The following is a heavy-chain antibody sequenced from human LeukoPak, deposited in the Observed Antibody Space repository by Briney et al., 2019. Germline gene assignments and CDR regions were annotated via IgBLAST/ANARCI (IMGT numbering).Heavy chain of an antibody. D-gene: IGHD3-10*01. V-gene: IGHV4-39*07. CDR3: ARGKWYYYGSGSYYKAYYYYGMDV. J-gene: IGHJ6*02. CDR2: IYYSGST. CDR1: GGSISSNSYY. Sequence: SETLSLTCTVSGGSISSNSYYWGWIRQPPGKGLEWIGSIYYSGSTNYNPSLKSRVTISVDTSKNQFSLKLSSVTAADTAVYYCARGKWYYYGSGSYYKAYYYYGMDVWGQGTTVTVSS.